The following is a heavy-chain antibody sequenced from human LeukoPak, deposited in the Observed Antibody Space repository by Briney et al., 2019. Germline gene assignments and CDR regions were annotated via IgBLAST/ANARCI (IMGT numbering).Heavy chain of an antibody. J-gene: IGHJ4*02. CDR3: ARVPY. CDR2: IRSSGSTI. Sequence: PGRSLRLSSAASGFTFSAYYMSWIRQARGAGVVWVLYIRSSGSTISYADSVKGRFTGSRDNAKNSLYLQMNSLRAEDTAVYYCARVPYWGEGSLVTVSS. CDR1: GFTFSAYY. V-gene: IGHV3-11*01.